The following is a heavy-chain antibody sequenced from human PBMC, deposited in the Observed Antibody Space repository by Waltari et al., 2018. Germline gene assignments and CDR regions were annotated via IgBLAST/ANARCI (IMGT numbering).Heavy chain of an antibody. CDR3: ARGPRTWGGYYSY. CDR2: IYYSGST. Sequence: QVQLQESGPGLVKPSATLSLPCPVSGGSISSHYWSWIRQPPGKGLEWIGYIYYSGSTNYNPSLKSRVTISVDTSKNQFSLKLSSVTAADTAVYYCARGPRTWGGYYSYWGQGTLVTVSS. D-gene: IGHD3-3*01. CDR1: GGSISSHY. J-gene: IGHJ4*02. V-gene: IGHV4-59*11.